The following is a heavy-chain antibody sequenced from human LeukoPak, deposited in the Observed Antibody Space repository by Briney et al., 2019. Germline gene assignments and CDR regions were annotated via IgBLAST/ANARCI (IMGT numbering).Heavy chain of an antibody. V-gene: IGHV3-21*01. D-gene: IGHD3-22*01. CDR2: INNSSSDI. J-gene: IGHJ6*03. CDR3: AREPEDSSVYYVYYYYYMDV. Sequence: SGGSLRLSCAASGFTFSSYSMNWVRQAPGKGLEWVASINNSSSDIYYADSVKGRFTISRDNAKNSLYLQMNSLRAEDTAVYYCAREPEDSSVYYVYYYYYMDVWGKGT. CDR1: GFTFSSYS.